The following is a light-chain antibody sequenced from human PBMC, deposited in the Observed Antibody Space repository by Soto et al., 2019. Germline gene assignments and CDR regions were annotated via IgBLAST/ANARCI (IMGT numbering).Light chain of an antibody. CDR1: QSVSSTY. CDR2: GAS. J-gene: IGKJ4*01. V-gene: IGKV3-20*01. CDR3: QQYFSLPLT. Sequence: EIVLTQSPGTLSLSPGDRGTLSCRASQSVSSTYLGWYQQKPGQAPRLLIYGASSRATGIPDRFSGSGSGTDFTLTISSLQPEDVAFYSCQQYFSLPLTFGGGTRVEI.